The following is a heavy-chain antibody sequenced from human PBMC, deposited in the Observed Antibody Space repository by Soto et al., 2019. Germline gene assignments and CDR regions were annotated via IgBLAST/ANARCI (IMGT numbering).Heavy chain of an antibody. Sequence: SETLSLTCTVSGGSISSYYWSWIRQPPGKGLEWIGYIYYSGSTNYNPSLKSRVTISVDTSKNQFSLKLSSVTAADTAVYYCARHDRMGYCRGGSCSGDDYGDY. CDR2: IYYSGST. J-gene: IGHJ4*01. CDR3: ARHDRMGYCRGGSCSGDDYGDY. V-gene: IGHV4-59*08. CDR1: GGSISSYY. D-gene: IGHD2-15*01.